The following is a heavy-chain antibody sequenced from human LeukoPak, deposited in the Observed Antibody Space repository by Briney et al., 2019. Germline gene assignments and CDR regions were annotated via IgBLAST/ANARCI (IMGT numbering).Heavy chain of an antibody. V-gene: IGHV1-46*01. CDR2: INPNGGST. D-gene: IGHD3-22*01. CDR3: ARGVVVTTAIGYFFDY. CDR1: GYTLTNFY. J-gene: IGHJ4*02. Sequence: GASVKVSCKASGYTLTNFYMRWVRHAPGQGLEWMGIINPNGGSTNYAQKFQGSVTMTSDTSTSTVYLEVRSLRSEDTAVYYCARGVVVTTAIGYFFDYWGQGTLVTVSS.